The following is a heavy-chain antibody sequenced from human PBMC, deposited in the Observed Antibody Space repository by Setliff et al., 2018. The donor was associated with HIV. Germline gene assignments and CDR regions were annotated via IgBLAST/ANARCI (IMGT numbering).Heavy chain of an antibody. J-gene: IGHJ6*03. V-gene: IGHV4-39*01. CDR3: ARHAALIKRYYYYYLDV. D-gene: IGHD5-18*01. Sequence: PSETLSLICTVSGDSISTDNYHWGWIRQPPGKGLEWIGHTANTDYNPSLKSRVTVSVDTSKNQLSLRLSSVTAADTAVYYCARHAALIKRYYYYYLDVWGKGTTVTVSS. CDR2: TANT. CDR1: GDSISTDNYH.